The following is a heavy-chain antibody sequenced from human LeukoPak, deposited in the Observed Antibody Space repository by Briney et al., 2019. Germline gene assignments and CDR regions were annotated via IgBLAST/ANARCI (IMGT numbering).Heavy chain of an antibody. CDR2: INPSGGNT. V-gene: IGHV1-46*01. D-gene: IGHD3-22*01. J-gene: IGHJ4*02. CDR1: GYTFTFYY. CDR3: ARGSSKDDTSGYYYVDGSDGPDY. Sequence: GASVKVSCKASGYTFTFYYMHWVRQAPGQGLEWMGIINPSGGNTSYAQMFQGRVTMTRDMSTSTVYMELSSLRSEDTAVYYCARGSSKDDTSGYYYVDGSDGPDYWGQGTLVTVSS.